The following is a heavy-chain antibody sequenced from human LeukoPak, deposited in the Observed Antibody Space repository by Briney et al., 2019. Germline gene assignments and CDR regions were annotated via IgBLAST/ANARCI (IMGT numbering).Heavy chain of an antibody. D-gene: IGHD3-16*01. CDR3: ARNSLGDAFDI. J-gene: IGHJ3*02. CDR1: GFTFSSYS. Sequence: GGSLRLSCAASGFTFSSYSMNWVRQVPGKGLEWVSYISSSSSTIYCADSVKGRFTISRDNAKNSLYLQMNSLRAEDTAVYYCARNSLGDAFDIWGQGTMVTVSS. CDR2: ISSSSSTI. V-gene: IGHV3-48*01.